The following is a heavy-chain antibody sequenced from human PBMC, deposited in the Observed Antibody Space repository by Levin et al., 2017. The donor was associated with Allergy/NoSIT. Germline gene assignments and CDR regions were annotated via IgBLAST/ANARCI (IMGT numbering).Heavy chain of an antibody. CDR3: AREFPVPFNYDSSGLGPRVAFDI. J-gene: IGHJ3*02. Sequence: PSETLSLTCTVSGGSISSSSYYWGWIRQPPGKGLEWIGSIYYSGSTYYNPSLKSRVTISVDTSKNQFSLKLSSVTAADTAVYYCAREFPVPFNYDSSGLGPRVAFDIWGQGTMVTVSS. CDR1: GGSISSSSYY. CDR2: IYYSGST. V-gene: IGHV4-39*02. D-gene: IGHD3-22*01.